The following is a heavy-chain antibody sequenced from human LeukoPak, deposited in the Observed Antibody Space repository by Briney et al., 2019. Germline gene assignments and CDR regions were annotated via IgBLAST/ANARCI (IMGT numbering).Heavy chain of an antibody. CDR1: GFTFSSYA. CDR3: AKDRRMTTVTTYFDY. V-gene: IGHV3-23*01. Sequence: GGSLRLSCAAAGFTFSSYAMNWVRQAPGKGLECVSVISGSGGSTYYADSVKGRFTISRDNSKNTLYLQMNSLRAEDTAVYYCAKDRRMTTVTTYFDYWGQGTLVTVSS. CDR2: ISGSGGST. D-gene: IGHD4-17*01. J-gene: IGHJ4*02.